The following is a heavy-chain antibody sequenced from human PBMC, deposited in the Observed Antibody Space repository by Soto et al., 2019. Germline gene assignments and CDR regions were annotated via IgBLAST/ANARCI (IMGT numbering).Heavy chain of an antibody. Sequence: SETLSLTCTVSGGSISSHYWSWIRQPQGKGLEWIGYIYYSGSTNYNPSPTSRVPISVDTSKNQSSLTLRSVTAAAPAVYYCGRDTRYCCSTSCYVFDYWGQGTLVTVSS. D-gene: IGHD2-2*01. J-gene: IGHJ4*02. CDR3: GRDTRYCCSTSCYVFDY. CDR1: GGSISSHY. V-gene: IGHV4-59*11. CDR2: IYYSGST.